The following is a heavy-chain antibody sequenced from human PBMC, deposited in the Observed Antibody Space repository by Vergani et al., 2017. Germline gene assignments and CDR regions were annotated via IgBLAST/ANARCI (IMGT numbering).Heavy chain of an antibody. Sequence: VQLVESGGGLVKPGGSLRLSCAASGFTFSDYYMSWVRQAPGKGLEWVGRIKSKTDGGTTDYAAPVKGRFTISRDNSKNTLYLQMNSLRAEDTAVYYCASFPPPGEHPAFDIWGQGTMVTVSS. CDR2: IKSKTDGGTT. J-gene: IGHJ3*02. CDR1: GFTFSDYY. D-gene: IGHD4-17*01. V-gene: IGHV3-15*01. CDR3: ASFPPPGEHPAFDI.